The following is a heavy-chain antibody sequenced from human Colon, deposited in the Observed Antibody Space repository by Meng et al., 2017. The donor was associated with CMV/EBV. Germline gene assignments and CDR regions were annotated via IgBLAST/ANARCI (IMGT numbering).Heavy chain of an antibody. CDR1: NGSITNSY. J-gene: IGHJ5*02. V-gene: IGHV4-59*01. CDR2: MYYGGST. Sequence: SETLSLTCTVSNGSITNSYCSWIRQAPGKGLEWIGHMYYGGSTKYNPSLERRRSMSVDTSKNQFSLNLSSVTAADTAVYFFARGRNWFNPWGRGMLVTVSS. CDR3: ARGRNWFNP.